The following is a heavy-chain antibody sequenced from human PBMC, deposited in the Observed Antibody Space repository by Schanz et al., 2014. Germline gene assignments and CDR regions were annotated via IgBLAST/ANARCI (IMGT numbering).Heavy chain of an antibody. CDR3: ARDEGRDGYNLAFDV. Sequence: EVQLLESGGGLVQPGGSLRLSCAASGFTFSGYWMHWVRQAPGKGLVWVSRVNGAGITTTYADSVKGRFTISRDNAKKTLYLQMNSLRADDTAVYFCARDEGRDGYNLAFDVWGQGTLVTVSS. CDR2: VNGAGITT. D-gene: IGHD5-12*01. J-gene: IGHJ3*01. V-gene: IGHV3-74*01. CDR1: GFTFSGYW.